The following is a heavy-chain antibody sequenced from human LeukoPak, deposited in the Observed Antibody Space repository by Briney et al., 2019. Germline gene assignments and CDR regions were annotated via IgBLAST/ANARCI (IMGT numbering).Heavy chain of an antibody. CDR2: ISGSGTNT. CDR3: ARDSPSYYDSSGYYGY. J-gene: IGHJ4*02. V-gene: IGHV3-23*01. Sequence: GGSLRLSCAASGFSFRSYAMSWVRQAPGKGLEWVSAISGSGTNTYYADSVKGRFTISRDNSKNTLDLQMNSLRAEDTAVYYCARDSPSYYDSSGYYGYWGQGTLVTVSS. CDR1: GFSFRSYA. D-gene: IGHD3-22*01.